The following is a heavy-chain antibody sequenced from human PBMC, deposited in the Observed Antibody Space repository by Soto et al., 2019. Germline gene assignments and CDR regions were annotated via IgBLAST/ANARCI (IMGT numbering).Heavy chain of an antibody. Sequence: GGSLRLSCSASGFTFSSYGMHWVRQAPGKWLEWVAVISYDGSNKYYSDSVKGRFTISRDNSGNALYLQMNSLRAGDTAVYYCAKDWNDANYDYGTDVWGQGTTVTVSS. CDR1: GFTFSSYG. V-gene: IGHV3-30*18. CDR2: ISYDGSNK. CDR3: AKDWNDANYDYGTDV. D-gene: IGHD1-1*01. J-gene: IGHJ6*02.